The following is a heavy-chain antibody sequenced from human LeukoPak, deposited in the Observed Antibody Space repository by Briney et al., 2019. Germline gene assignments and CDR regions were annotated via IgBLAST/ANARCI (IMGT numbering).Heavy chain of an antibody. CDR2: INTNGHKT. D-gene: IGHD3-3*01. CDR3: ARDGDDFDDAFDI. CDR1: GFIFTNYG. V-gene: IGHV3-64*02. Sequence: GGPLRLSCAASGFIFTNYGMHWVRQVPGKGLEHVSAINTNGHKTFYGDSVKGRFTISRDNSKNTLYLQMDSLRPEDMAVYYCARDGDDFDDAFDIWGQGTMVTVSS. J-gene: IGHJ3*02.